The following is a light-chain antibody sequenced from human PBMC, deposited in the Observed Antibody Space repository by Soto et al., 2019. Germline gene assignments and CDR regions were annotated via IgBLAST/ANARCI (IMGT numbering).Light chain of an antibody. CDR1: SSDIGGYDY. CDR3: SSFTSSSTLYV. J-gene: IGLJ1*01. CDR2: EGS. V-gene: IGLV2-14*01. Sequence: SVLTQPASVSGSPGQSITISCSGTSSDIGGYDYVSWYQQHPGKAPKLMIYEGSKRPSGVSNRFSGSKSGNTASLTITGLQAEDEADYYCSSFTSSSTLYVFGTGTKLTVL.